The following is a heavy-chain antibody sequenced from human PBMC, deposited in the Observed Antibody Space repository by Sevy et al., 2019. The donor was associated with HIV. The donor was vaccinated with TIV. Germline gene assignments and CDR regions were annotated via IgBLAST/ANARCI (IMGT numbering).Heavy chain of an antibody. V-gene: IGHV3-30-3*01. CDR1: GFTFSSYA. D-gene: IGHD3-22*01. Sequence: GGSLRLSCAASGFTFSSYAWHWVRQAPGKGLEWVALMSNDGSNKYYADSVKGRFTISRDNSKNTLSLQMNSLRVEDTAVYYCARDSGYDTSGYLPGHWGQGTLVTVSS. CDR3: ARDSGYDTSGYLPGH. J-gene: IGHJ4*02. CDR2: MSNDGSNK.